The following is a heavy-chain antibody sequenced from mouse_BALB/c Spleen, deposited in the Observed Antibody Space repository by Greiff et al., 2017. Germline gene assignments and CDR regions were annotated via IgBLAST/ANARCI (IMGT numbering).Heavy chain of an antibody. CDR2: INPSNGRT. Sequence: QVQLQQPGAELVKPGASVKLSCKASGYTFTSYWMHWVKQRPGQGLEWIGEINPSNGRTNYNEKFKSKATLTVDKSSSTAYMQLSSLTSEDAAVYYGARYGAYYFDYWGQGTTLTVSS. J-gene: IGHJ2*01. V-gene: IGHV1S81*02. CDR1: GYTFTSYW. D-gene: IGHD1-1*02. CDR3: ARYGAYYFDY.